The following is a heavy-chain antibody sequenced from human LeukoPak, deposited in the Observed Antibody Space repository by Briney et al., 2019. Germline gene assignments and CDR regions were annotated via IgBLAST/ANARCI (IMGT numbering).Heavy chain of an antibody. V-gene: IGHV3-74*01. CDR2: INTDGSST. CDR3: ARGVMQWRNAFDI. J-gene: IGHJ3*02. Sequence: PGGSLRLSCAASGFTFSSYWMHWVRQAPGKGLVWVSRINTDGSSTNYADSVKGRFTISRDNAKNTLYLQMNSLRAEDTAVYYCARGVMQWRNAFDIWGQGTKVTVSS. CDR1: GFTFSSYW. D-gene: IGHD6-19*01.